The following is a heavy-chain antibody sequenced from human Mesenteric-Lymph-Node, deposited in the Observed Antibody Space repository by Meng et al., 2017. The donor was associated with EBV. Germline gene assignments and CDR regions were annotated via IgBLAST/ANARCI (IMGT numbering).Heavy chain of an antibody. CDR3: ARQGYCRTTTCSTWFDP. Sequence: VQLQQWGAGLLKPSETLSLTCVIDGGSFSGYSWNWIRQAPGKGLEWIGKIHHSETADYNPSLEDRVIISADTSKNQFSLKLTSVTAADTAVYYCARQGYCRTTTCSTWFDPWGQGTPVTVSS. CDR2: IHHSETA. CDR1: GGSFSGYS. V-gene: IGHV4-34*01. D-gene: IGHD2-2*01. J-gene: IGHJ5*02.